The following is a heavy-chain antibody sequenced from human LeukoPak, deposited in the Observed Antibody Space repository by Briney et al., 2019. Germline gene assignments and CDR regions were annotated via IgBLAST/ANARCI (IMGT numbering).Heavy chain of an antibody. Sequence: SETLSLTCTVSGGSISSSSYYWGWIRQPPGKGLEWIGSIYYSGSTYYNPSLKSRVTISLDTSKNQVSLRLTSVTAADTAAYFCARDGAATGTWFGPWGQGILVTVSS. CDR2: IYYSGST. V-gene: IGHV4-39*07. CDR1: GGSISSSSYY. D-gene: IGHD6-13*01. J-gene: IGHJ5*02. CDR3: ARDGAATGTWFGP.